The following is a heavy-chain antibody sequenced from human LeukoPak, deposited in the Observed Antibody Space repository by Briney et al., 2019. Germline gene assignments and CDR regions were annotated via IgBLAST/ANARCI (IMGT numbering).Heavy chain of an antibody. CDR2: ISYDGSNK. J-gene: IGHJ4*02. V-gene: IGHV3-30-3*01. CDR1: GFTFSSYA. D-gene: IGHD6-19*01. CDR3: AKDSQGYSSAPTDY. Sequence: PGGSLRLSCAASGFTFSSYAMHWVRQAPGKGLEWVAVISYDGSNKYYADSVKGRFTISRDNSKNTLYLQMNSLRAEDTALYYCAKDSQGYSSAPTDYWGQGTLVTVSS.